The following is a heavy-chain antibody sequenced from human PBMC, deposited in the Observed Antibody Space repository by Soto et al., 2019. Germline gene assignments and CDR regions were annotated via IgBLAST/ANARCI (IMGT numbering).Heavy chain of an antibody. CDR2: ISAYNGNT. D-gene: IGHD3-22*01. CDR1: GYTFTSYG. J-gene: IGHJ4*02. CDR3: ARGPWASYDSSGSNDY. V-gene: IGHV1-18*01. Sequence: ASVKVSCKASGYTFTSYGISWVRQAPGQGLEWMGWISAYNGNTNYAQKLQGRVTMTTDTSTSTAYMELRSLRPDDTAVYYCARGPWASYDSSGSNDYWGQGTLVTVSS.